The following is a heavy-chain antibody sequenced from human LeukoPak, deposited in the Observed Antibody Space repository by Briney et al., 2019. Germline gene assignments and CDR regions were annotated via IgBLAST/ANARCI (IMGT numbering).Heavy chain of an antibody. V-gene: IGHV3-21*01. J-gene: IGHJ4*02. CDR3: AREGGDYEFDY. Sequence: GGSLRLSCAASGFTFSSYSMNWVRQAPGKGLGWVSSISSSSSYIYYADSVKGRFTISRDNAKNSLYLRMNSLRAEDTAVYYCAREGGDYEFDYWGQGTLVTVSS. CDR2: ISSSSSYI. D-gene: IGHD4-17*01. CDR1: GFTFSSYS.